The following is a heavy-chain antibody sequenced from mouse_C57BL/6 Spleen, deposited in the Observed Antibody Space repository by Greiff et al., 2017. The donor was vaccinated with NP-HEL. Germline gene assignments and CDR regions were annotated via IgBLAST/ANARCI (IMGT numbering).Heavy chain of an antibody. CDR2: IDPETGGT. Sequence: LVESGAELVRPGASVTLSCKASGYTFTDYEMHWVKQTPVHGLEWIGAIDPETGGTAYNQKFNGKAILTADKSSSTAYMELRSLTSEDSAVYYCTKISITTVVADFDDWGQGTTLTVSS. D-gene: IGHD1-1*01. J-gene: IGHJ2*01. V-gene: IGHV1-15*01. CDR1: GYTFTDYE. CDR3: TKISITTVVADFDD.